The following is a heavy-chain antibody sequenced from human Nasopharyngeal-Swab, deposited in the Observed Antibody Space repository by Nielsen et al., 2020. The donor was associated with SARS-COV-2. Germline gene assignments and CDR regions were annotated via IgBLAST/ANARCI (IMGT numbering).Heavy chain of an antibody. CDR2: IYPGDSDT. CDR3: ARSAYDFWSGQNWFDP. J-gene: IGHJ5*02. D-gene: IGHD3-3*01. Sequence: GESLKISCKGSGSSFTSYWIGWVRQMPGKGLEWMGIIYPGDSDTRYSPSFQGQVTISADKSISTAYLQWSSLKASDTAMYYCARSAYDFWSGQNWFDPWGQGTLVTVSS. V-gene: IGHV5-51*01. CDR1: GSSFTSYW.